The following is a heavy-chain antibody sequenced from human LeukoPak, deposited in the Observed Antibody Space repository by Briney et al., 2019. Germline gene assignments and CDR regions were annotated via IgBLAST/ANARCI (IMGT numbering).Heavy chain of an antibody. CDR2: INHSGST. V-gene: IGHV4-34*01. Sequence: SETLSFTCGVYGGSFRDYYWSWIRQPPGKGLEWIGEINHSGSTNYNPSLKSRVTISVDTSKNQFSLKLSSVTAADTAVYYCARGNYYGDAFDIWGQGTMVTVSS. J-gene: IGHJ3*02. CDR3: ARGNYYGDAFDI. CDR1: GGSFRDYY. D-gene: IGHD3-10*01.